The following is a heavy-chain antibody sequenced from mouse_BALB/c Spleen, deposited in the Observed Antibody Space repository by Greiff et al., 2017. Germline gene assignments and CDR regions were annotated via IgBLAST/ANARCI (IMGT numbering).Heavy chain of an antibody. D-gene: IGHD2-4*01. J-gene: IGHJ3*01. CDR1: GFTFSSYT. V-gene: IGHV5-12-2*01. CDR3: ERLGITTDSFAY. CDR2: ISNGGGST. Sequence: EVKVVESGGGLVQPGGSLKLSCAASGFTFSSYTMSWVRQTPEKRLEWVAYISNGGGSTYYPDTVKGRFTISRDNAKNTLYLQMSSLKSEDTAMYYCERLGITTDSFAYWGQGTLVTVSA.